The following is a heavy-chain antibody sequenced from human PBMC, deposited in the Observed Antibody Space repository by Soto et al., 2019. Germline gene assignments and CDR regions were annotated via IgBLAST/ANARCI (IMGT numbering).Heavy chain of an antibody. CDR1: SYAFTTYG. D-gene: IGHD1-1*01. V-gene: IGHV1-18*01. Sequence: QVHLVQSGAEVKKPRASVKVSCKGPSYAFTTYGITWVRQAPGQGLEWMGWISAHNGNTNYAQKLQGRVTVTRDTSTSTAYIELRSLRSDDTAVYYCARGRYGDYWGQGALVTVSS. CDR2: ISAHNGNT. J-gene: IGHJ4*02. CDR3: ARGRYGDY.